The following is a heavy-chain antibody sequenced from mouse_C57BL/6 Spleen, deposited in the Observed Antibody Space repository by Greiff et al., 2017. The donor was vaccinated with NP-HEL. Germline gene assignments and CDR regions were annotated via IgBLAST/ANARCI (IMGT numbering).Heavy chain of an antibody. Sequence: EVQGVESGGGLVKPGGSLKLSCAASGFTFSDYGMHWVRQAPEKGLEWVAYISSGSSTIYYADTVKGRFTISRDNAKNTLFLQMTSLRSEDTAMYYCARRNYFSYYYAMDYWGQGTSVTVSS. V-gene: IGHV5-17*01. CDR3: ARRNYFSYYYAMDY. CDR2: ISSGSSTI. J-gene: IGHJ4*01. CDR1: GFTFSDYG. D-gene: IGHD1-1*02.